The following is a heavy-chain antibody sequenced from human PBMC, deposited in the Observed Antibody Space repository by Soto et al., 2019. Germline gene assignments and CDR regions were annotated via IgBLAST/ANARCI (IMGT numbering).Heavy chain of an antibody. J-gene: IGHJ4*02. D-gene: IGHD3-22*01. Sequence: GGSLRLSCTASGFTLSYYAMHWVRQAPGKGLEWVAIISNDGSNKYYADSVKGRFTISRDNSMNTLYLQMNSLRAEDTAVFYCARDPHSSGYGRFFDYWGQGTLVTVSS. CDR2: ISNDGSNK. CDR3: ARDPHSSGYGRFFDY. CDR1: GFTLSYYA. V-gene: IGHV3-30-3*01.